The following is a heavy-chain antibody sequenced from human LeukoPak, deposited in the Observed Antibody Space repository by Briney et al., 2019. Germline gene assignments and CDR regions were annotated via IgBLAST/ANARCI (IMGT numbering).Heavy chain of an antibody. CDR2: IYTSGST. J-gene: IGHJ4*02. CDR3: ARTASDYYDSSGYPDY. CDR1: GGSISSGSYY. Sequence: PSQTLSLTCTVSGGSISSGSYYWSWIRQPAGKGLEWIGRIYTSGSTNYNPSLKSRVTISVDTSKNQFSLKLSSVTAADTAVYYCARTASDYYDSSGYPDYWGQGTLVTVSS. D-gene: IGHD3-22*01. V-gene: IGHV4-61*02.